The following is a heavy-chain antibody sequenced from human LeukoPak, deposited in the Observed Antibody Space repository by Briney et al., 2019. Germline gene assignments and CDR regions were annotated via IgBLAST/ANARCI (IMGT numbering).Heavy chain of an antibody. D-gene: IGHD1-26*01. J-gene: IGHJ4*02. V-gene: IGHV1-2*02. Sequence: ASVSVSSKASEYTFTDYYMHWVRQAPGQGREWMGWINPNSGDTNYAQKFQGRVTMPRDPSISTAYMALTRLRSDDTAVYYCARDAWLVETTNLYYFDYWGQGTLVTVSS. CDR3: ARDAWLVETTNLYYFDY. CDR1: EYTFTDYY. CDR2: INPNSGDT.